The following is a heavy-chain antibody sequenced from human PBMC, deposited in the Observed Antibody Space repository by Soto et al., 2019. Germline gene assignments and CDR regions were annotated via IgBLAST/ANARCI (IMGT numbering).Heavy chain of an antibody. Sequence: GESLKISCKGSGYTFSGYWIGWVRQMSGKGLEWMGIIYPGDSDARYSPSFQGQVTIPADESITTAYLQWDSLKASDTAIYYCVVQQKLPWVNAWGQGTLVTVSS. CDR1: GYTFSGYW. J-gene: IGHJ5*02. CDR2: IYPGDSDA. V-gene: IGHV5-51*01. D-gene: IGHD1-1*01. CDR3: VVQQKLPWVNA.